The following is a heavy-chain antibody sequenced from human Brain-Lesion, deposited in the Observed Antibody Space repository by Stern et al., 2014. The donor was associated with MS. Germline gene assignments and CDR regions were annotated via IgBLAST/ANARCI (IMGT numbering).Heavy chain of an antibody. Sequence: EDQLVESGGGLVQPGGSLTISCTAAGFTFGNYWMTWVRQAPGKGLEWVANIKEDGTEKNYVDSVKGRFIISRDNARNSLYLQMNSLRVEDTALYYCARVYNTIYGIVTQRGSGMDVWGQGTTVIVSS. J-gene: IGHJ6*02. D-gene: IGHD3-3*01. CDR2: IKEDGTEK. V-gene: IGHV3-7*01. CDR3: ARVYNTIYGIVTQRGSGMDV. CDR1: GFTFGNYW.